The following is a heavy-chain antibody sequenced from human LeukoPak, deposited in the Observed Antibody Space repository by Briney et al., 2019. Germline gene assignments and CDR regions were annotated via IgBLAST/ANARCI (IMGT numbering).Heavy chain of an antibody. Sequence: ASVKVSCKASGYTFTAYYILWVRQAPGQGLEWMGRINPNSGGTDSTQNFQGRVTMTRDTSMNTAYMEFSSLRSDDTALYYCARDLSGISSATDAFDMWGQGTMVTVSS. CDR3: ARDLSGISSATDAFDM. D-gene: IGHD1-14*01. CDR2: INPNSGGT. CDR1: GYTFTAYY. V-gene: IGHV1-2*06. J-gene: IGHJ3*02.